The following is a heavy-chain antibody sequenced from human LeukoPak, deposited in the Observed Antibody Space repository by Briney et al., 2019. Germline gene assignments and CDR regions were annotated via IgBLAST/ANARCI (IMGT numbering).Heavy chain of an antibody. Sequence: ASVKVSCTVSGYTLTELSMHWVRQAPGKGLEWMGGFDPEDGETIYAQKFQGRVTMTEDTSTDTAYMELSSLRSEDTAVYYCATLVVPAANADRYFDLWGRGTLVTVSS. D-gene: IGHD2-2*01. J-gene: IGHJ2*01. CDR3: ATLVVPAANADRYFDL. V-gene: IGHV1-24*01. CDR2: FDPEDGET. CDR1: GYTLTELS.